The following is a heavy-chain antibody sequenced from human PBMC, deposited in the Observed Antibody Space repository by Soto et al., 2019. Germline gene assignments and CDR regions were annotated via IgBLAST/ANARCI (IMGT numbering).Heavy chain of an antibody. CDR3: ARGFDTWIQLWSQPPYYFDY. J-gene: IGHJ4*02. CDR2: MNPNRGNT. Sequence: ASVKVSCKASGYTFTSYDINWVRQATGQGLEWMGWMNPNRGNTGYAQKFQGRVTMTRNTSISTAYMELSSLRSEDTAVYYCARGFDTWIQLWSQPPYYFDYWGQGTLVTVSS. D-gene: IGHD5-18*01. V-gene: IGHV1-8*01. CDR1: GYTFTSYD.